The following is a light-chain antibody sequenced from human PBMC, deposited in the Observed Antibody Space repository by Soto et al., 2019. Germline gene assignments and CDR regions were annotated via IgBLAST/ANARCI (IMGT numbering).Light chain of an antibody. J-gene: IGLJ1*01. Sequence: QSVLTQPASVSGSPGQSITISCTGTSSNVGSYKLVSWYQQHPGKAPKLMIFEVNKRPSGVSSRFSGSKSGNTASLTISGLRADDEADYYCNSYTNSGSFVFGTGTKVTVL. CDR2: EVN. V-gene: IGLV2-14*02. CDR1: SSNVGSYKL. CDR3: NSYTNSGSFV.